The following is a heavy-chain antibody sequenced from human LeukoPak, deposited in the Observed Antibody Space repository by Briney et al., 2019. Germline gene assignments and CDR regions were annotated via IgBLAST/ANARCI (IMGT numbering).Heavy chain of an antibody. J-gene: IGHJ4*02. CDR2: ISSSSSYI. V-gene: IGHV3-21*01. D-gene: IGHD3-22*01. Sequence: GGSLRLSCAASGFTFSSYSMNWVRQAPGKGLEWVSSISSSSSYIYYADSVKGRFTISRDNAKDSLYLQMNSLRAEDTAVYYCARDRYDAIFDYWGQGTLVTVSS. CDR1: GFTFSSYS. CDR3: ARDRYDAIFDY.